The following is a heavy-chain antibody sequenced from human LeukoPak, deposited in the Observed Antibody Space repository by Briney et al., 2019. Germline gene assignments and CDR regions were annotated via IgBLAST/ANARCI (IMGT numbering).Heavy chain of an antibody. CDR3: ARDFCNSTSCRTAPDNYFDY. CDR2: ISSSGSTI. V-gene: IGHV3-11*01. J-gene: IGHJ4*02. D-gene: IGHD2-2*01. Sequence: GGSLRLSCAASGFTFSDYYMSWIRQAPGKGLEWVSYISSSGSTIYYADSVKGRFTISRDNAKNSLYLQMNSLRAEDTAVYYCARDFCNSTSCRTAPDNYFDYWGQGTLVTVSS. CDR1: GFTFSDYY.